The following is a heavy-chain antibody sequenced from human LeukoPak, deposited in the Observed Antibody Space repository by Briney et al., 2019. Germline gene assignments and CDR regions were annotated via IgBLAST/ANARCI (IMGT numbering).Heavy chain of an antibody. D-gene: IGHD3-9*01. CDR1: GYTFTGYY. Sequence: ASVKVSCKASGYTFTGYYMHWVRQAPGQGLEWMGWINPNSGGTNYAQKFQGRVTMTRDTSISTAYMELSRLRSDDTAVYYCASHKGYDILTGYVGYNWFDPWGQGTLVTVSS. J-gene: IGHJ5*02. CDR2: INPNSGGT. CDR3: ASHKGYDILTGYVGYNWFDP. V-gene: IGHV1-2*02.